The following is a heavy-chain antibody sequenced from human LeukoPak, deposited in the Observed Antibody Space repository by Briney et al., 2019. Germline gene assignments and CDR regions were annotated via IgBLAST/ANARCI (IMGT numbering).Heavy chain of an antibody. CDR1: GDSVSGNSAA. J-gene: IGHJ5*02. Sequence: SQTLSLTCAISGDSVSGNSAAWNWIRQSPSRGLEWLGRTYYRSKWYNDYAVSVKSRITINPDTSKNQFSLQLNSVTPEDTAVYYCARAYCSSTSCLGANWFDPWGQGTLVTVSS. V-gene: IGHV6-1*01. CDR2: TYYRSKWYN. D-gene: IGHD2-2*01. CDR3: ARAYCSSTSCLGANWFDP.